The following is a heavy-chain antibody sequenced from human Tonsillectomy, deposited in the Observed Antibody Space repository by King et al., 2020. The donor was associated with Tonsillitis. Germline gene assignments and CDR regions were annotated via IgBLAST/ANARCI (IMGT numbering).Heavy chain of an antibody. CDR3: ASGVTAPYDAFDI. D-gene: IGHD5-18*01. V-gene: IGHV4-59*08. J-gene: IGHJ3*02. CDR2: IYYSGST. CDR1: GGSISSYY. Sequence: VQLQESGPGLVKPSETLSLTCTVSGGSISSYYWNWIRQPPGKGLEWIGYIYYSGSTSYNPSLKSRVTISLDTSKKHFSLKLNSVTAADTAVYYCASGVTAPYDAFDILGQGTMVIVSS.